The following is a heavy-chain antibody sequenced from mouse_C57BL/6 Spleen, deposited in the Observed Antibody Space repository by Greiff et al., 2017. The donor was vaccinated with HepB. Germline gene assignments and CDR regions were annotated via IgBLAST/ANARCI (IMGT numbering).Heavy chain of an antibody. CDR1: GYTFTSYW. CDR2: IYPGSGST. CDR3: ARGGTMVTSSAY. Sequence: QVQLQQPGAELVKPGASVKMSCKASGYTFTSYWITWVKQRPGQGLEWIGDIYPGSGSTHYNEKFKSKATLTVDTSSSTAYMQLSSLTYEDSAVYYCARGGTMVTSSAYWGQGTLVPVSA. D-gene: IGHD2-2*01. V-gene: IGHV1-55*01. J-gene: IGHJ3*01.